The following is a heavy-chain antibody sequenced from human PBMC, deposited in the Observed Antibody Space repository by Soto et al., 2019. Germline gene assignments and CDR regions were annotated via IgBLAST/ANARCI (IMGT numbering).Heavy chain of an antibody. CDR1: GGSVSSGSYY. J-gene: IGHJ3*02. D-gene: IGHD1-26*01. V-gene: IGHV4-61*01. CDR3: ARDGSYDAFDI. CDR2: IYYSGST. Sequence: ETLSLTCTVSGGSVSSGSYYWIWIRQPPGKGLEWIGYIYYSGSTNYNPSLKSRVTISVDTSKNQFSLKLSSVTAADTAVYYCARDGSYDAFDIWGQGTMVTVSS.